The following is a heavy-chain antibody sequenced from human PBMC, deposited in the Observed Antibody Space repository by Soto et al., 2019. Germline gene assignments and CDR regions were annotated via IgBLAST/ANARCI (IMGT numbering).Heavy chain of an antibody. Sequence: SVKVSCKASGFTFSSSAVQWVRQARGQRLEWIGKIVVGSGNTNYAQKFQERVTITRDMSTSTAYMELSSLRSEDTAFYCCAAFDPGPMGFDPWGQGTLVTVSS. J-gene: IGHJ5*02. CDR1: GFTFSSSA. CDR3: AAFDPGPMGFDP. V-gene: IGHV1-58*01. CDR2: IVVGSGNT. D-gene: IGHD3-9*01.